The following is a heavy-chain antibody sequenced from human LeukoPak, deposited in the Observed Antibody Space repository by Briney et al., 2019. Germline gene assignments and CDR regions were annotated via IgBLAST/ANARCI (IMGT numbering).Heavy chain of an antibody. D-gene: IGHD3-9*01. CDR3: ANGPHYNILTGYYKVRSHLDY. CDR2: IRYDGSIK. Sequence: GGSLRLSCAASGFILSNYGMHWVRQAPGKGLEWVSFIRYDGSIKHYADSVKGRFTISRDNSKNALYLQMNSLRTEDTAVYYCANGPHYNILTGYYKVRSHLDYWGQGTLVTVSS. CDR1: GFILSNYG. J-gene: IGHJ4*02. V-gene: IGHV3-30*02.